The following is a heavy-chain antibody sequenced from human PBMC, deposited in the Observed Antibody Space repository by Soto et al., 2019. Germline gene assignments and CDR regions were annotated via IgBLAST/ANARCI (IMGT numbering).Heavy chain of an antibody. CDR3: AFSLECEWLVVAY. V-gene: IGHV3-30-3*01. CDR2: IGYHGTVK. D-gene: IGHD6-19*01. CDR1: GFTFSSHA. Sequence: QVHLVESGGDVVQPGKSLRLSCAASGFTFSSHALHWVRQAPGKGLEWVAVIGYHGTVKHYADSVKGPFTISRDNSTNTVSMQMDGLRLEDRATYYCAFSLECEWLVVAYLGQGILVSVSS. J-gene: IGHJ4*02.